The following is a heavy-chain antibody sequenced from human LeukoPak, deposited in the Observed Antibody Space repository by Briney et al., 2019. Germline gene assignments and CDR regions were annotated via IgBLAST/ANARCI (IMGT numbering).Heavy chain of an antibody. V-gene: IGHV3-30-3*01. D-gene: IGHD3-22*01. J-gene: IGHJ4*02. Sequence: GRSLRLSCAASGFTFSSYAMHWVRQAPGKGLEWVAVISYDGSNKYYADSVKGRFTISRDNSKNTLYLQMNSLRAEDTAVYYCARVGESSGYCDYWGQGTLVTVSS. CDR2: ISYDGSNK. CDR1: GFTFSSYA. CDR3: ARVGESSGYCDY.